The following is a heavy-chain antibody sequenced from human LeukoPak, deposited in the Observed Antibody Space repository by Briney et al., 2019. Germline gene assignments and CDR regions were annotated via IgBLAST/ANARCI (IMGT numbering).Heavy chain of an antibody. CDR2: ISSSSSST. V-gene: IGHV3-11*05. J-gene: IGHJ4*02. D-gene: IGHD3-22*01. CDR3: ARDFIHRSGEANY. Sequence: PSGSLRLSCVASGFTFSDYYMSWIRQAPGKGLEWISYISSSSSSTNYADSVKGRFTISRDNPKNSLYLLMNSLRAEDTAMYYCARDFIHRSGEANYWGQGTMVTVSS. CDR1: GFTFSDYY.